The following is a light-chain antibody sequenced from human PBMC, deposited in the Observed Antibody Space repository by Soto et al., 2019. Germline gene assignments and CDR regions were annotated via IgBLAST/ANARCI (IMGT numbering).Light chain of an antibody. V-gene: IGKV1-5*03. CDR2: KAS. Sequence: DIQMTQSPSTLSASVGDRVTITCRASKSISSWLAWYQQKPGKAPKLLIYKASSLESGVPSRFSGSGSGTEFTLTISSLQPDDFATYYCQQDNSYWTFGQGTKVEIK. CDR1: KSISSW. J-gene: IGKJ1*01. CDR3: QQDNSYWT.